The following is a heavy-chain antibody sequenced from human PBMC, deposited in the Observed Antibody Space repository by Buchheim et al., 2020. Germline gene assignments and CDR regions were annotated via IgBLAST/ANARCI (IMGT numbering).Heavy chain of an antibody. CDR3: ARRVVPYYYDSSGYYDY. Sequence: QLQLQESGPGLVKPSETLSLTCTVSGGSLSSSSYYWGWIRQPPGKGLEWIGSIYYSGSTYYNPSLKSRVTISVDTSKHQFSLKLSSVTAADTAVYYCARRVVPYYYDSSGYYDYWGQGTL. CDR2: IYYSGST. D-gene: IGHD3-22*01. J-gene: IGHJ4*02. V-gene: IGHV4-39*01. CDR1: GGSLSSSSYY.